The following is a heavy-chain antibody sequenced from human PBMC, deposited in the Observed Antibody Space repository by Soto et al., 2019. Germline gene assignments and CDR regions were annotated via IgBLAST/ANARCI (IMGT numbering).Heavy chain of an antibody. CDR3: ASWHEREHAYDV. J-gene: IGHJ3*01. V-gene: IGHV3-53*01. CDR2: LYDVDGT. Sequence: PLGSLRLSCAAIGLTVSGKKYVAWFRQAPGKGLEWVSALYDVDGTYYADSVKGRFTTSRDSSKTTVYLQMNGLRPDDPAVYYCASWHEREHAYDVWGQGTTVSVS. D-gene: IGHD1-1*01. CDR1: GLTVSGKKY.